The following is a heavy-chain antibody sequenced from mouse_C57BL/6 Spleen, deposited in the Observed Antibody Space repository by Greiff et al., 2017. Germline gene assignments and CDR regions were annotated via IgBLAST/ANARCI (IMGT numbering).Heavy chain of an antibody. CDR1: GYAFSSSW. CDR2: IYPGDGDT. Sequence: QVQLQQSGPELVKPGASVKISCKASGYAFSSSWMNWVKQRPGKGLEWIGRIYPGDGDTNYNGKFKGKATLTADKSSSTAYMQLSSLTSEDSAVYFCARDLFHYYAMDYWGQGTSVTVSS. J-gene: IGHJ4*01. D-gene: IGHD6-1*01. CDR3: ARDLFHYYAMDY. V-gene: IGHV1-82*01.